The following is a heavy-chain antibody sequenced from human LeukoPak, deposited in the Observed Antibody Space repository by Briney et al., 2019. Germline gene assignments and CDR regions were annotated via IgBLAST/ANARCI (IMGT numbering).Heavy chain of an antibody. V-gene: IGHV3-48*04. Sequence: GALRLSCEASGFTFSSYSINWVRQAPGNGLEWVSYISSSSSTIYYADSVKGRFTISRDNAKNSLYLQMNSLRAEDTAVYYCARVRIYYYMDVWGKGTTVTISS. D-gene: IGHD3-10*01. CDR3: ARVRIYYYMDV. CDR2: ISSSSSTI. J-gene: IGHJ6*03. CDR1: GFTFSSYS.